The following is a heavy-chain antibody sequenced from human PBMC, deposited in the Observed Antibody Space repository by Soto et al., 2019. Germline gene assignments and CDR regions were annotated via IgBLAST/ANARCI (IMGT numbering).Heavy chain of an antibody. D-gene: IGHD6-13*01. CDR3: AESGIAAAGTLTLGYFQH. J-gene: IGHJ1*01. CDR1: GDSISSGGYY. CDR2: IYYSGST. V-gene: IGHV4-31*03. Sequence: PSETLSLTCTVSGDSISSGGYYWSWIRQHPGKGLEWIGYIYYSGSTYYNPSLKSRVTISVDTSKNQFSLKLSSVTAADTAVYYCAESGIAAAGTLTLGYFQHWGQGTLVTVSS.